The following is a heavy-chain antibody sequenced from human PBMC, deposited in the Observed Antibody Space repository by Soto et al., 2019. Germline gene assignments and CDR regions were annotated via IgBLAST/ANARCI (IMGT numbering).Heavy chain of an antibody. D-gene: IGHD2-8*01. CDR1: GGSFSGYY. CDR3: ARVMDIVLMVYSPNAKYFAY. J-gene: IGHJ4*02. CDR2: INHSGST. Sequence: QVQLQQWGAGLLKPSETLSLTCAVYGGSFSGYYWSWIRQPPGKGLEWIGEINHSGSTNYNPSLKSRVTISVDTSKNQFSLKLSSVTAADTAVYDCARVMDIVLMVYSPNAKYFAYWGQGTLVTVSS. V-gene: IGHV4-34*01.